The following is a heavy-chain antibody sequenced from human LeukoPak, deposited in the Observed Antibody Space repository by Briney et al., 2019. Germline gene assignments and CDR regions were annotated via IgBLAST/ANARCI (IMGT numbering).Heavy chain of an antibody. Sequence: SETLSLTCTVSGGSISSGGYYWSWIRQHPGKGLEWIGYIYYSGSTYYNPSLKSRVTISVDTSKNQFSLKLSSVTAADTAVYYCARERPGQIFDYWGQGTLVTVSS. CDR2: IYYSGST. CDR3: ARERPGQIFDY. J-gene: IGHJ4*02. CDR1: GGSISSGGYY. V-gene: IGHV4-31*03.